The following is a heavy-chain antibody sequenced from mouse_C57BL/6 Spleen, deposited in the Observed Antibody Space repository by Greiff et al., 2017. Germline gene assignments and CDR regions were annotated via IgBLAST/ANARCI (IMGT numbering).Heavy chain of an antibody. CDR2: IRSKSNNYAT. CDR1: GFSFNTYA. J-gene: IGHJ1*03. V-gene: IGHV10-1*01. CDR3: VRRGGDYDNWYVDV. D-gene: IGHD2-4*01. Sequence: EVMLVESGGGLVQPKGSLKLSCAASGFSFNTYAMNWVRQAPGKGLEWVARIRSKSNNYATYYADSVKDRFTISRDDSESMLYLQMNNLKTEDTAMYYCVRRGGDYDNWYVDVWGTGTTVTVSS.